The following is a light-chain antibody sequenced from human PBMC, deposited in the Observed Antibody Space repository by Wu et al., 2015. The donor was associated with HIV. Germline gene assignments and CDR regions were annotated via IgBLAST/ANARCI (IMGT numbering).Light chain of an antibody. CDR3: QKXNDAPWT. Sequence: DIQMTQPPSSLSASVGDRVTITCRASQDISKYLAWFQQKPGNSPKLLIFAASTLQSGVPSRFRGSGSGTDFTLTISRLQPEDVATYYCQKXNDAPWTFGQGTKVEIK. CDR1: QDISKY. V-gene: IGKV1-27*01. CDR2: AAS. J-gene: IGKJ1*01.